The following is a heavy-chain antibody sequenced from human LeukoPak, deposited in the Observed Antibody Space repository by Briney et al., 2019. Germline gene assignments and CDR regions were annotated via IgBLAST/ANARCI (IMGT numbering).Heavy chain of an antibody. CDR1: GGSISIYY. Sequence: SETLSLTSTVSGGSISIYYWNWIRQPPGKGLEWIGYIYYTGTTNYNPSLKSRVTMSVDTSKKQFSLRLGSVTAADTAVYYCARCDRTGRVLFAPWGQGALVPVSS. D-gene: IGHD3/OR15-3a*01. CDR2: IYYTGTT. J-gene: IGHJ5*02. V-gene: IGHV4-59*13. CDR3: ARCDRTGRVLFAP.